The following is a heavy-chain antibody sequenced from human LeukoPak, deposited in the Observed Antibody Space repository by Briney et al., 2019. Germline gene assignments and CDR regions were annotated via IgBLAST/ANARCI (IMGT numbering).Heavy chain of an antibody. D-gene: IGHD6-19*01. Sequence: PSETLSLTCTVSDGSISSFYWSWIRQPPGKGLEWIGYIYYSGSTDYNPSLKSRVTMSVDRSKNQFSLKLSSVTAADTAVYYCAREDGSGWSPTISNWGQGTLVTVSS. CDR2: IYYSGST. CDR3: AREDGSGWSPTISN. V-gene: IGHV4-59*01. J-gene: IGHJ4*02. CDR1: DGSISSFY.